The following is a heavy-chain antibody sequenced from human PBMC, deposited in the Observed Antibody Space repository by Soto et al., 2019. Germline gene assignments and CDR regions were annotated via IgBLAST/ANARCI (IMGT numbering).Heavy chain of an antibody. CDR2: INADGSGK. J-gene: IGHJ4*02. CDR3: AKAKFYYDSSPYDS. D-gene: IGHD3-22*01. V-gene: IGHV3-43*02. Sequence: VQMVESGGGVVHPGGSLRLSCAVSEFTFADYAVHWVRQSAGKGLEWVSFINADGSGKYYADSVRGRFTISRDNSKDSFYLQMNSLRLEDTAMYYCAKAKFYYDSSPYDSWGQGTLVTVSS. CDR1: EFTFADYA.